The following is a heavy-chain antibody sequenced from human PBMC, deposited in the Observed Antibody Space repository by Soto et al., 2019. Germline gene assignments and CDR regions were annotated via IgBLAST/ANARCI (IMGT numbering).Heavy chain of an antibody. Sequence: QVQLVQSGAEVKKPGSSVKVSCKASGGTFSSYAISWVRQAPGQGLEWMGGIIPIFGTANYAQKFQGRVTITADESTSTDYMELSSLRSEDTAVYYCAREVGELNYYYYGMDVWGQGTTVTVSS. CDR2: IIPIFGTA. J-gene: IGHJ6*02. D-gene: IGHD3-10*01. V-gene: IGHV1-69*01. CDR1: GGTFSSYA. CDR3: AREVGELNYYYYGMDV.